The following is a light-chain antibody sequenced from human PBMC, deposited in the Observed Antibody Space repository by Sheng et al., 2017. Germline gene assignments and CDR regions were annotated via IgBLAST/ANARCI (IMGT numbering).Light chain of an antibody. Sequence: IQMTQSPSSVSASVGDRVTITCRASQDINRWLAWYQHKPGEAPRLLIYAATNLQTGVPSRFSGTGSGTDFSFTISSLQPEDIATYYCQQSDNFPLTFGGGTKVEIK. CDR2: AAT. V-gene: IGKV1-12*01. CDR3: QQSDNFPLT. CDR1: QDINRW. J-gene: IGKJ4*01.